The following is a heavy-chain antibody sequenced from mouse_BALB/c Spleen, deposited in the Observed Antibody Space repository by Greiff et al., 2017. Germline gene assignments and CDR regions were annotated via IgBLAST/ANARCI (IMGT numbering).Heavy chain of an antibody. J-gene: IGHJ4*01. V-gene: IGHV10-1*02. CDR2: IRSKSNNYAT. Sequence: DVKLVESGGGLVQPKGSLKLSCAASGFTFNTYAMNWVRQAPGKGLEWVARIRSKSNNYATYYADSVKDRFTISRDDSQSMLYLQMNNLKTEDTAMYYCVREGLLLYYYAMDYWGQGTSVTVSS. D-gene: IGHD2-3*01. CDR3: VREGLLLYYYAMDY. CDR1: GFTFNTYA.